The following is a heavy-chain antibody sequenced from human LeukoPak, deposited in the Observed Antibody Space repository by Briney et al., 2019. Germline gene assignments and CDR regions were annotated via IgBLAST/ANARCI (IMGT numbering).Heavy chain of an antibody. V-gene: IGHV4-39*07. D-gene: IGHD2-2*01. CDR1: GGSISGSSYY. CDR2: IYYSGST. J-gene: IGHJ4*02. CDR3: ARESSSTSDYFDY. Sequence: SETLSLTCTVSGGSISGSSYYWGWIRQPPGKGLEWIGSIYYSGSTYYNPSLKSRVTISVDTSKNQFSLKLSSVTAADTAVYYCARESSSTSDYFDYWGQGTLVTVSS.